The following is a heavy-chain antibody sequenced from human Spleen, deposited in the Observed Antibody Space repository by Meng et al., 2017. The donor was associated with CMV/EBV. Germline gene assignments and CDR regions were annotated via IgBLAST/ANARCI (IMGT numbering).Heavy chain of an antibody. CDR1: GFTFGDYY. CDR3: ARDLKMVRGLSYYYYGMDV. D-gene: IGHD3-10*01. V-gene: IGHV3-11*04. CDR2: IGNNGVTT. Sequence: GESLKISCAASGFTFGDYYMSWIRQAPGKGLEWISYIGNNGVTTFYADSMKGRFTIARDNAKNSLYLQMNSLRAEDTAVYYCARDLKMVRGLSYYYYGMDVWGQGTTVTVSS. J-gene: IGHJ6*02.